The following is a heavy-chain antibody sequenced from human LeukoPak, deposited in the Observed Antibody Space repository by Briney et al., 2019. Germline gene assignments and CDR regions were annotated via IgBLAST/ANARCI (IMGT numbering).Heavy chain of an antibody. CDR1: GFTFSNYS. Sequence: PGGSLRLSRAASGFTFSNYSMHWVRQPPPRGRAWVSSISSSSRYIDYADSVKGRFTISRDNAKNSLYLQMNSLTADDTAVYYCARERTTIVSGTTSGAYWGQGTLVTVSS. J-gene: IGHJ4*02. D-gene: IGHD2/OR15-2a*01. CDR3: ARERTTIVSGTTSGAY. V-gene: IGHV3-21*01. CDR2: ISSSSRYI.